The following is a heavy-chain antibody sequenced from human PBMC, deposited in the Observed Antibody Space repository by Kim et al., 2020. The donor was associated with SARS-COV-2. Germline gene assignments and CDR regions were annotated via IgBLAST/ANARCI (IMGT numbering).Heavy chain of an antibody. J-gene: IGHJ3*02. V-gene: IGHV6-1*01. Sequence: DYAGPVKSQIPINADTSKNQFSLQLNSVSPEDTAVYYCARDTPGQKAYDIWGQGTMVTVSS. CDR3: ARDTPGQKAYDI.